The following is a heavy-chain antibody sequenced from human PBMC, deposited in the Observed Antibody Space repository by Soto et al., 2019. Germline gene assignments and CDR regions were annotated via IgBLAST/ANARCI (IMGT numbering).Heavy chain of an antibody. V-gene: IGHV1-69*06. CDR1: GGTFSSYA. D-gene: IGHD3-22*01. Sequence: SVKVSCKASGGTFSSYAISWVRQAPGQGLEWMGGIIPIFGTANYAQKFQGRVTITADKSTSTAYMELSSLRSEDTAVYYCARAPTYYYDSSGYSHFDYWGQGTLVTV. CDR3: ARAPTYYYDSSGYSHFDY. CDR2: IIPIFGTA. J-gene: IGHJ4*02.